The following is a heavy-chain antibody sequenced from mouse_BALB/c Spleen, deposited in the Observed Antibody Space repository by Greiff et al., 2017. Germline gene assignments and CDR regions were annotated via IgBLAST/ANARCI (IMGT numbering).Heavy chain of an antibody. CDR2: IDPSDSYT. Sequence: QVQLQQPGAELVKPGASVKMSCKASGYTFTSYWMHWVKQRPGQGLEWIGVIDPSDSYTSYNQKFKGKATLTVDTSSSTAYMQLSSLTSEDSAVYYCTRRGDYYGSSYFDYWGQGTTLTVSS. CDR1: GYTFTSYW. D-gene: IGHD1-1*01. J-gene: IGHJ2*01. CDR3: TRRGDYYGSSYFDY. V-gene: IGHV1S127*01.